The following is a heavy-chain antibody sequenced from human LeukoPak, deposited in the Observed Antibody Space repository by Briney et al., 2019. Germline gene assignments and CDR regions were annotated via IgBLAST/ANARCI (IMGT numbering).Heavy chain of an antibody. D-gene: IGHD1-1*01. CDR2: INAGNGNT. J-gene: IGHJ4*02. CDR1: GYTFTSYA. Sequence: ASVKVSCKASGYTFTSYAMHWVRQAPGQRLEWMGWINAGNGNTKYSQKFQGRVTITRDTSASTAYMELSSLRSEDTAVYYCARALRYNRNDVFGYWGQGTLVTVSS. V-gene: IGHV1-3*01. CDR3: ARALRYNRNDVFGY.